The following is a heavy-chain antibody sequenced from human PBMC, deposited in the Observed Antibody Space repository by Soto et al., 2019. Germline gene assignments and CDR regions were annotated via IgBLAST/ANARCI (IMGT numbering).Heavy chain of an antibody. CDR1: GGSISSSSYY. J-gene: IGHJ5*01. D-gene: IGHD1-26*01. CDR3: ARLIGNSWLDS. V-gene: IGHV4-39*01. CDR2: IYYSGST. Sequence: SETLSLTCTVSGGSISSSSYYWGWIRQPPGKGLEWIGSIYYSGSTYYNPSLKSRVTISVDTSKNQFSLQLNSVTPDDTAVYYCARLIGNSWLDSWSQGTLVTVSS.